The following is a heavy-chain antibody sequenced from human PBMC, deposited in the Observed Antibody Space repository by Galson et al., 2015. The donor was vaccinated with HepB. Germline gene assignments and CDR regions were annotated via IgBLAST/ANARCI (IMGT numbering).Heavy chain of an antibody. CDR2: IYPGDSDI. J-gene: IGHJ4*02. D-gene: IGHD3-10*01. CDR3: SCRGWDPRRSYYSDY. V-gene: IGHV5-51*01. Sequence: QSGAEVKKPGESLKISCQGSGSKFTNHWIGWVRQMPGKGLEWMGIIYPGDSDIRYSPSFQGQVTISADKSITTAYLQWDTLKTSDTGIYYCSCRGWDPRRSYYSDYWGQGTLVTVSS. CDR1: GSKFTNHW.